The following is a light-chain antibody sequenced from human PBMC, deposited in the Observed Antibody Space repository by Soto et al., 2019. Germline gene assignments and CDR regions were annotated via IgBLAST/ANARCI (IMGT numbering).Light chain of an antibody. CDR2: EVS. CDR1: SSDVGGHNY. Sequence: QSALTQPASVSGSPGQSITISCIGTSSDVGGHNYVSWYQQYPGKAPKLIISEVSDRPSGISNRFSGSTSGNTASLTISWLQAEDEADYYCSSYTSSSTWLFGGGTKLTVL. V-gene: IGLV2-14*01. J-gene: IGLJ2*01. CDR3: SSYTSSSTWL.